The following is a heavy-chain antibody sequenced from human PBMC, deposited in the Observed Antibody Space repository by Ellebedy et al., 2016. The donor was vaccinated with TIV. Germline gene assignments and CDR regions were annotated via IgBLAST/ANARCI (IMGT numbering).Heavy chain of an antibody. CDR3: ARGQDTMVRGVFKGWYFDL. J-gene: IGHJ2*01. CDR2: ISYDGNNK. CDR1: GFTFNTYA. Sequence: GESLKISCAASGFTFNTYAMHWVRQAPGKGLEWVAVISYDGNNKYYAASVKGRFTISRDNSKNTLYLQMNSLRAEDTAVYYCARGQDTMVRGVFKGWYFDLWGRGTLVTVSS. D-gene: IGHD3-10*01. V-gene: IGHV3-30*01.